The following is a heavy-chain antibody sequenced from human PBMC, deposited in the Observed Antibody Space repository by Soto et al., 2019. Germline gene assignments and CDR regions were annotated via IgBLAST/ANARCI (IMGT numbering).Heavy chain of an antibody. CDR3: ASRAVPAPLSSSMFFDY. J-gene: IGHJ4*02. Sequence: EVQLLESGGGLVQPGRSLRLSCAASGFTFSAHALRWVRQAPGKGLEWVSAISGSGDSTYYADSVKGRFTISRDESKDAVYLQLNGLRAEDTAVYYCASRAVPAPLSSSMFFDYWGQGTPVTVSS. D-gene: IGHD6-13*01. V-gene: IGHV3-23*01. CDR1: GFTFSAHA. CDR2: ISGSGDST.